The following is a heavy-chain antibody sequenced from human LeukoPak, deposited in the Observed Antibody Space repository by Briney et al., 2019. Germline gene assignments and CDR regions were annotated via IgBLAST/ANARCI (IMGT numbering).Heavy chain of an antibody. J-gene: IGHJ3*02. CDR1: GDSVSRNSAA. D-gene: IGHD3-10*01. CDR3: ARESSYGSGSYDAFDI. V-gene: IGHV6-1*01. Sequence: SQTLSLTCPISGDSVSRNSAAWNWIRQSPSRGLAWLTRTYYRYRWYNDYAVYVTSRITINQDQSKNQFAIQLNAVPPEDTVVHYCARESSYGSGSYDAFDIWGQGTMVTVSS. CDR2: TYYRYRWYN.